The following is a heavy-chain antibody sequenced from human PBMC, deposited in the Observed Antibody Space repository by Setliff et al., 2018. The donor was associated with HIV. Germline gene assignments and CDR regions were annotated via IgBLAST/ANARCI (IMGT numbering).Heavy chain of an antibody. J-gene: IGHJ3*02. CDR1: GYTFTSYF. CDR2: IDPNGGAT. D-gene: IGHD2-2*01. CDR3: ARAGGGATDQAFDI. V-gene: IGHV1-46*01. Sequence: VASVKVSCKAFGYTFTSYFLHWVRQAPGQGLEWLGIIDPNGGATNNAQKLQGRLTVTTDTSTGTLYMELSNLRSDDSAVYYCARAGGGATDQAFDIWGQGTMGTVS.